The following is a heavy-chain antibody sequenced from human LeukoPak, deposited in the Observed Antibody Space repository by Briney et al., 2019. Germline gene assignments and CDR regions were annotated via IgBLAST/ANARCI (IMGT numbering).Heavy chain of an antibody. CDR3: ARLTEAYYGSGSYFDC. J-gene: IGHJ4*02. CDR2: IYYSGST. V-gene: IGHV4-30-4*08. CDR1: GGSISSGDYY. Sequence: SQTLSLTCTVSGGSISSGDYYWSWIRQPPGKGLEWIGYIYYSGSTYYNPSLKSRVTISVDTSKNQFSLKLSSVTAADTAVYYCARLTEAYYGSGSYFDCWGQGTLVTVFS. D-gene: IGHD3-10*01.